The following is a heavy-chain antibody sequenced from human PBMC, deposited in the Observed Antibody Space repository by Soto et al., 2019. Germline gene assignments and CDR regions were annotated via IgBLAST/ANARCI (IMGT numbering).Heavy chain of an antibody. CDR2: ISSSGSTI. V-gene: IGHV3-11*01. J-gene: IGHJ6*02. D-gene: IGHD1-26*01. CDR1: GFTFSDYY. CDR3: ARDGSSGSYEIDYYYYGMDV. Sequence: PGGSLRLSCAASGFTFSDYYMSWIRQAPGKGLEWVSYISSSGSTIYYADSVKGRFTISRDNAKNSLYLQMNSLRAEDTAVYYCARDGSSGSYEIDYYYYGMDVWGQGTTVTVSS.